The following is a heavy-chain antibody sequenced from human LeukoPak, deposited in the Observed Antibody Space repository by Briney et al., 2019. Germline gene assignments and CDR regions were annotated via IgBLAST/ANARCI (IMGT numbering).Heavy chain of an antibody. D-gene: IGHD1-26*01. Sequence: GASVKVSCKASGYTFTGYGISWVRQAPGQGLEWMGWISVYSGSTNYAQKLQGRVTMTTETSTSTAYMELRILRSDDTAVYYCARDQWSMGAFDPWGQGTLVTVSS. CDR1: GYTFTGYG. V-gene: IGHV1-18*01. J-gene: IGHJ5*02. CDR2: ISVYSGST. CDR3: ARDQWSMGAFDP.